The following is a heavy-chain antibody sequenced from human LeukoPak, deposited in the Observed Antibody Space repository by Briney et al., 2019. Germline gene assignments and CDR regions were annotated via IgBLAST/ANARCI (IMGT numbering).Heavy chain of an antibody. CDR1: GDTFTSYY. Sequence: RASVRVSCKASGDTFTSYYMHWVRQAPRQGLEWMGLINPSGGSTNYAQKLQGRVTMTRDMSTSTVYMELSSLRSEDTAVYYCARDPVGYCSGGSCYYYYYYMDVWGKGTTVTVSS. CDR3: ARDPVGYCSGGSCYYYYYYMDV. D-gene: IGHD2-15*01. CDR2: INPSGGST. V-gene: IGHV1-46*01. J-gene: IGHJ6*03.